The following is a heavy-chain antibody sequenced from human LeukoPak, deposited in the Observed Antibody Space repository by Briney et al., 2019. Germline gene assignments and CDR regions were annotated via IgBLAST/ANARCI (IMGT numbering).Heavy chain of an antibody. V-gene: IGHV3-23*01. J-gene: IGHJ4*02. CDR3: ARGGYFSFDY. CDR1: GFTFSSYA. D-gene: IGHD2/OR15-2a*01. CDR2: ISGSGGST. Sequence: PGGSLRLSCAASGFTFSSYAMSWVRQAPGKGLEWVSAISGSGGSTYYADSVKGRFTISRDSSKDTLYLQMNSLRAEDTAVYFCARGGYFSFDYWGQGTLVTVSS.